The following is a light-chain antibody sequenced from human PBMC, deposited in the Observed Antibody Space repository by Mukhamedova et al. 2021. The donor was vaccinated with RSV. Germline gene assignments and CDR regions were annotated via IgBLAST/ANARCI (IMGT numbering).Light chain of an antibody. CDR3: QSYDSSLSGSRV. CDR2: DVS. V-gene: IGLV2-14*04. CDR1: SSDVGSYNY. Sequence: TISCTGTSSDVGSYNYVSWYQQHPGKAPKLMIYDVSNRPSGVSNRFSGSKSGNTASLTITGLQAEDEADYYCQSYDSSLSGSRVF. J-gene: IGLJ1*01.